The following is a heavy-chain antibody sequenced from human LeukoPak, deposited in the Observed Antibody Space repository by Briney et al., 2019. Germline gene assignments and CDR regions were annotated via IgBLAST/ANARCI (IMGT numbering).Heavy chain of an antibody. CDR2: ISYHARDQ. CDR3: AAQPCSGGVCYLDY. J-gene: IGHJ4*02. Sequence: GGSLRLSCAASGFTFSSYAMQWVRQAPGKGLEWVTVISYHARDQFYADSVKGRFTVSRDNSKNTLYLQMNSLRAEDSAVYYCAAQPCSGGVCYLDYWGQGTLVTVSS. CDR1: GFTFSSYA. V-gene: IGHV3-30*04. D-gene: IGHD2-8*02.